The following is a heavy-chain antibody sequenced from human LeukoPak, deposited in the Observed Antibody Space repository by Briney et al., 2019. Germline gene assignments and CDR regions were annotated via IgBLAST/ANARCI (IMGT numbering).Heavy chain of an antibody. Sequence: GASVKVSCKVSGYTLTELSMHWVRQAPGKGLEWMGGFDPEDGETIYAQKFQGRVTMTEDTSTDTAYMELSSLRSEDTAVYYCAMNYYDSSGYFMFDYWGQGTLVTVSS. CDR2: FDPEDGET. CDR3: AMNYYDSSGYFMFDY. D-gene: IGHD3-22*01. J-gene: IGHJ4*02. V-gene: IGHV1-24*01. CDR1: GYTLTELS.